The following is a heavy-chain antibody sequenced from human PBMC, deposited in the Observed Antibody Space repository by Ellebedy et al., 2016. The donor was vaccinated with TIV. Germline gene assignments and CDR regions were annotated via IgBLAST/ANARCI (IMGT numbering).Heavy chain of an antibody. CDR3: ARGLRSAKGVY. Sequence: AASVKVSCKASGYTFTNYYMHWVRQAPGQGLEWMGIINPSGGSTSYAQKFQGRVTMTRNTSISTAYMELSSLRSEDTAVYYCARGLRSAKGVYWGQGTLVTVSS. CDR2: INPSGGST. J-gene: IGHJ4*02. V-gene: IGHV1-46*01. CDR1: GYTFTNYY.